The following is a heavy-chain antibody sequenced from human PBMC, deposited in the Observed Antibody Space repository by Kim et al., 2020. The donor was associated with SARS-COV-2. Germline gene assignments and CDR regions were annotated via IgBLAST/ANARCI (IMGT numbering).Heavy chain of an antibody. V-gene: IGHV3-15*01. CDR3: TTDPSYDILTGYFTAFDF. J-gene: IGHJ4*02. CDR2: IKSKSDGGTT. D-gene: IGHD3-9*01. CDR1: GFTFSNAW. Sequence: GGSLRLSCAASGFTFSNAWMSWVRQAPGQGLEWVGRIKSKSDGGTTEYAAPVKGRFSISRDDSRDTLYLQMNSLKSEDTAIYYCTTDPSYDILTGYFTAFDFWGQGTLVTVSS.